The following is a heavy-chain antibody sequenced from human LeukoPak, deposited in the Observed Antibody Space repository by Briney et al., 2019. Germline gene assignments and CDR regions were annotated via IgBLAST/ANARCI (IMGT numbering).Heavy chain of an antibody. V-gene: IGHV1-69*05. CDR2: IIPIFGTA. D-gene: IGHD3-10*01. CDR3: ARAAMVRGGYYYYYYMDV. J-gene: IGHJ6*03. CDR1: GGTFSSYA. Sequence: SVTVSFKASGGTFSSYAISWVRQAPGQGLEWMGGIIPIFGTANYAQKFQGRVTIITDESTSTAYMELSSLRSEDTAVYYCARAAMVRGGYYYYYYMDVWGKGTTVTVSS.